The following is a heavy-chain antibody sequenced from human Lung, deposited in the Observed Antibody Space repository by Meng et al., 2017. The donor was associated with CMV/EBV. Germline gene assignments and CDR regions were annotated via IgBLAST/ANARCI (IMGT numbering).Heavy chain of an antibody. CDR2: IYYTGRT. CDR1: GGSISSDNYY. V-gene: IGHV4-30-4*02. Sequence: SXTLSLTCTVSGGSISSDNYYWSWIRQPPGKGLEWIGYIYYTGRTYYNPSLKSRLTISIDTSKNQSSLKLSSVTAADTAVYYCARANYYGMAVWGQGTTVTVSS. CDR3: ARANYYGMAV. J-gene: IGHJ6*02.